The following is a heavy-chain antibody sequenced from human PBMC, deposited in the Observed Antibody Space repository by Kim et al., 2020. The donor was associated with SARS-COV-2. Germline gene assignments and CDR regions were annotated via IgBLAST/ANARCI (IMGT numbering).Heavy chain of an antibody. CDR2: ISGSGGST. CDR3: AKGSGFLYYGSGPWDY. V-gene: IGHV3-23*01. CDR1: GFTFSSYA. Sequence: GGSLRLSCAASGFTFSSYAMSWVRQAPGKGLEWVSAISGSGGSTYYADSVKGRFTISRDNSKNTLYLQMNSLRAEDTAVYYCAKGSGFLYYGSGPWDYWGQGTLVTVSS. D-gene: IGHD3-10*01. J-gene: IGHJ4*02.